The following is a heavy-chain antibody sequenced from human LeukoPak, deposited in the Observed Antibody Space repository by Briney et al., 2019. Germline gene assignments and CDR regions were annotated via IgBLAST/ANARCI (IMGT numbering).Heavy chain of an antibody. D-gene: IGHD3-3*01. CDR3: ARNLHTIFGVVIINYFDY. CDR2: IYYSGST. CDR1: GGSISSGDYY. J-gene: IGHJ4*02. Sequence: MSSETLSLTCTVSGGSISSGDYYWSWIRQPPGKGLEWIGYIYYSGSTYYNPSLKSRVTISVDTSKNQFSLKLSSVTAADTAVYYCARNLHTIFGVVIINYFDYWGQGTLVTVSS. V-gene: IGHV4-30-4*01.